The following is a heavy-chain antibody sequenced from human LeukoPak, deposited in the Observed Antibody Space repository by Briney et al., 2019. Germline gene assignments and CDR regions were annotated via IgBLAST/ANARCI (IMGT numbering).Heavy chain of an antibody. D-gene: IGHD3-10*01. CDR2: ITSSGGYT. V-gene: IGHV3-23*01. CDR3: ARDRDYYGSGSPDY. Sequence: GGSLRLSCAASGFTFSSYAMNWVRQAPGKGLEWVSAITSSGGYTYYADSVKGRFTISRDDYTNTLHLQMNSLRVDDTAVYYCARDRDYYGSGSPDYWGQGTLVTVSS. J-gene: IGHJ4*02. CDR1: GFTFSSYA.